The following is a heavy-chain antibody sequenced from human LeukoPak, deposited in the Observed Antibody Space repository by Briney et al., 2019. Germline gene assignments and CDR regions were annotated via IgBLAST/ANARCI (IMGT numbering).Heavy chain of an antibody. CDR3: ARDFGREWELPTPFDY. V-gene: IGHV1-18*01. Sequence: ASVKVSCKASGYSFTSYGINWVRQAPGQGLEWMGWISAYNANTNYAQKLQGRVTMTTDTSTSTAYMELRSLISDDTALYHCARDFGREWELPTPFDYWGQGTLVTVSS. D-gene: IGHD1-26*01. J-gene: IGHJ4*02. CDR2: ISAYNANT. CDR1: GYSFTSYG.